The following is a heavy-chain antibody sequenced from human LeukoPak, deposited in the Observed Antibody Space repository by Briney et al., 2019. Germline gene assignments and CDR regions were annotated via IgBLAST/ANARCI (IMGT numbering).Heavy chain of an antibody. D-gene: IGHD3-10*01. CDR3: ARDQLLWFGELFHYYYYYGMDV. Sequence: GGSLRLSCAASGFTFSSYGMHWVRQAPGKGLEWVAVIGYDGSNKYYADSVKGRFTISRDNSKNTLYLQMNSLRAEDTAVYYCARDQLLWFGELFHYYYYYGMDVWGQGTTVTVSS. V-gene: IGHV3-33*01. J-gene: IGHJ6*02. CDR1: GFTFSSYG. CDR2: IGYDGSNK.